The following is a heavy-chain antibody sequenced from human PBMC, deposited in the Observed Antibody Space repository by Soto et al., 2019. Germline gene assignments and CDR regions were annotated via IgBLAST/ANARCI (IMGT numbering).Heavy chain of an antibody. Sequence: SVKVSCKASGGTFSSYGISWVRQAPGQGLEWMGGIIPIFGTAKYAQKFQGRVTIIADESTSTAYMELSSLRSEDTAIYYCAIGYTAMDIDYWGQGTLVTVSS. J-gene: IGHJ4*02. CDR1: GGTFSSYG. V-gene: IGHV1-69*13. D-gene: IGHD5-18*01. CDR3: AIGYTAMDIDY. CDR2: IIPIFGTA.